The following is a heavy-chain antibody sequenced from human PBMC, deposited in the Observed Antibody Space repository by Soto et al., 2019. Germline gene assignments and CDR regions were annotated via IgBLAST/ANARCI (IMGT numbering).Heavy chain of an antibody. Sequence: GGSLRLSCAASGFTFSDYYMSWIRQAPGKGLEWVSYISSSSSTIYYAESVKGRFTISRDNAKNSLYLQMNSLRAEDTAVYYCARDGGCSSSNCYNYYYYGLDVWGQGTTVTVS. CDR3: ARDGGCSSSNCYNYYYYGLDV. CDR2: ISSSSSTI. D-gene: IGHD2-2*02. CDR1: GFTFSDYY. V-gene: IGHV3-11*01. J-gene: IGHJ6*02.